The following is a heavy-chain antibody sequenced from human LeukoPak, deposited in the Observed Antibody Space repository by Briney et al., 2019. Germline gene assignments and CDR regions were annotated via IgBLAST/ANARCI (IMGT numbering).Heavy chain of an antibody. CDR2: ISGSGDTT. V-gene: IGHV3-23*01. J-gene: IGHJ6*03. Sequence: GGSLRLSCAASGFTFNTYAMCWVRQAPGKGLEWVSTISGSGDTTYYAVSVRGRFTISRDSSKNTLYLRMNSLRAEDTAVYYCAKEYYMDVWGKGTTVTVSS. CDR3: AKEYYMDV. CDR1: GFTFNTYA.